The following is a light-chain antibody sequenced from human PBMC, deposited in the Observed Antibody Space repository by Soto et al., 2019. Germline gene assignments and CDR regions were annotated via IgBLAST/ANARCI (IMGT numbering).Light chain of an antibody. CDR3: QQYGSSPASFT. J-gene: IGKJ3*01. Sequence: IALTQSPGTLSLSPGERATLSCRASQRVSSSYLAWYQQKPGQAPRLLIYGASSRATGIPDRFSGSGSGTEFTLTISRLEPEDFAVYYCQQYGSSPASFTFGPGTKVEIK. V-gene: IGKV3-20*01. CDR2: GAS. CDR1: QRVSSSY.